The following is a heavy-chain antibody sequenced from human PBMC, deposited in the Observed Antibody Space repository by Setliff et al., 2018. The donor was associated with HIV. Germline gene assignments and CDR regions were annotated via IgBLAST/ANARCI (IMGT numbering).Heavy chain of an antibody. D-gene: IGHD4-17*01. CDR1: GFIFDDYA. CDR2: LNHHGGNT. CDR3: AKPTTVVTSYYFDS. Sequence: GGSLRLSCVVSGFIFDDYAMSWVRLAPGKGLEWVSGLNHHGGNTAYADSVKGRFTISRENAKNMLYLQMNSLTTEDTAVYYCAKPTTVVTSYYFDSWGQGTQVTVSS. J-gene: IGHJ4*02. V-gene: IGHV3-20*04.